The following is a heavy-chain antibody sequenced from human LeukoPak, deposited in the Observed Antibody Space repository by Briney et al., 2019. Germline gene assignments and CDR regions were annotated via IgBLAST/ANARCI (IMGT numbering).Heavy chain of an antibody. V-gene: IGHV3-43*02. CDR2: INGDGNT. D-gene: IGHD2-15*01. CDR3: AKDIGGGLLEY. J-gene: IGHJ4*02. CDR1: GFTFGRNS. Sequence: GGSLRLSCAASGFTFGRNSMHWARQVPGKGLEWLSLINGDGNTYYAASVNGRFPVSRDNSKNSLYLQMSSLRPEDTVLYYCAKDIGGGLLEYWGQGTLVTVSS.